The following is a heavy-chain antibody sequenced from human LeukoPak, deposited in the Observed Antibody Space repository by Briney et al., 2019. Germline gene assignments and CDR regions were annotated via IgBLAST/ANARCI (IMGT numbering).Heavy chain of an antibody. J-gene: IGHJ6*02. D-gene: IGHD1/OR15-1a*01. Sequence: GGSLRLSCAASGFSFSNYDMHLVRQAPGKGLEWVSVIGVAGDTNYPGSVKGRFTIARENAKNSFYLQMNSLRAEDTAVYYCGRIAINANNGMDVWGQGTTVTVCS. CDR2: IGVAGDT. V-gene: IGHV3-13*01. CDR3: GRIAINANNGMDV. CDR1: GFSFSNYD.